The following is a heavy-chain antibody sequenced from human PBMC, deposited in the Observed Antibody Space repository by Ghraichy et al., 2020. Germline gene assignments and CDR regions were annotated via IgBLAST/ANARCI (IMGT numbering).Heavy chain of an antibody. CDR3: ARWMWDSSGYWYYFDY. CDR2: INAGSANT. D-gene: IGHD3-22*01. J-gene: IGHJ4*02. V-gene: IGHV1-3*01. Sequence: ASVKVSCKTSGYSFTRNAIQWVRQAPGQRLEWMGWINAGSANTKYSEKFQGRVTITRDTSASTAYMELSSLRSEETAVYYCARWMWDSSGYWYYFDYWGQGTLVTVSS. CDR1: GYSFTRNA.